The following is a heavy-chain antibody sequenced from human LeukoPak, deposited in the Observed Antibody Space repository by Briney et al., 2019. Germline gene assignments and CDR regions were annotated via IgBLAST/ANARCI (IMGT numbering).Heavy chain of an antibody. D-gene: IGHD3-10*01. Sequence: ASVKVSCKASGYTFTGYYMHWVRQAPGQGLEWMGWINPNSGGTNYAQKFQGRVTMTRDTSSSTAYMELSRLRSDDTAVYYCAREVDYYGSGSHLDYWGQGTLVTVSS. J-gene: IGHJ4*02. V-gene: IGHV1-2*02. CDR2: INPNSGGT. CDR1: GYTFTGYY. CDR3: AREVDYYGSGSHLDY.